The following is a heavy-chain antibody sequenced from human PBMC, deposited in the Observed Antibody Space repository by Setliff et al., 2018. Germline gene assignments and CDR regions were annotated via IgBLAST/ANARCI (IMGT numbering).Heavy chain of an antibody. CDR2: ISSTSGTI. Sequence: LSLTCAASGLIFGNYAMNWVRQAPGKGLEWISYISSTSGTIYYADSVKGRFTVSRDNSKNTLYLQVNSLRAEDTAVYYCAKDPGDSSGSFEYWGQGTPVTVSS. D-gene: IGHD3-22*01. J-gene: IGHJ4*02. CDR3: AKDPGDSSGSFEY. CDR1: GLIFGNYA. V-gene: IGHV3-48*04.